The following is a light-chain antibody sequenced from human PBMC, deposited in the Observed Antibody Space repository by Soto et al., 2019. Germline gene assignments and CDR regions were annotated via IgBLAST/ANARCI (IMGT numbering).Light chain of an antibody. CDR2: DDS. Sequence: ELTQPPSVSVAPGQTAKIICGGNNIGSKSVQWYQQKPGQAPVLVVYDDSDRPSGIPERFSGSKSWNTATLTISRVEAGDEADYYCQVWDTSSDHYVFGTGTKVTVL. J-gene: IGLJ1*01. CDR1: NIGSKS. CDR3: QVWDTSSDHYV. V-gene: IGLV3-21*02.